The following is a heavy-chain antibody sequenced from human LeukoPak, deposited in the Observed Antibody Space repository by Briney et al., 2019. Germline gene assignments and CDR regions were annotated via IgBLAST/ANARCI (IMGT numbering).Heavy chain of an antibody. Sequence: PGGSLRLSCAASGFTFRDCNMNWVRQAPGQGLEWVSYITDSGSSIHYADSVNGRFTISRDNAKNSLYLQMNSLRAEDSAVYYCARSIGLTGGGVDVWGRGTTVTVSS. CDR1: GFTFRDCN. D-gene: IGHD3-9*01. V-gene: IGHV3-11*01. CDR3: ARSIGLTGGGVDV. J-gene: IGHJ6*02. CDR2: ITDSGSSI.